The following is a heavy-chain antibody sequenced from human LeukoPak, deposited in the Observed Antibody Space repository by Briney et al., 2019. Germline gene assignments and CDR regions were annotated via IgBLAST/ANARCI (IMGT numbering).Heavy chain of an antibody. CDR1: GYTFTVYS. Sequence: ASVKVSCKASGYTFTVYSINWLRQAPGQGLKWMGWITTSTGKPTYAQGFTGRFVFSLDTSVSTTYLHINSLEAEDTAVYYCARDASMINFDYWGQGSLVTVSS. J-gene: IGHJ4*02. CDR3: ARDASMINFDY. CDR2: ITTSTGKP. V-gene: IGHV7-4-1*02. D-gene: IGHD3-16*01.